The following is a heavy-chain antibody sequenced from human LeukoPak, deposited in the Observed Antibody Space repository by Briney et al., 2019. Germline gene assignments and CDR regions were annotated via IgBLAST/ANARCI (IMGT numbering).Heavy chain of an antibody. D-gene: IGHD6-13*01. CDR3: TTDGGTAAAGLDAFDI. Sequence: GGSLRLSCAASGFTFSNAWMSWVRQAPGKGLEWVGRIKSKTDGGTTDYAAPVKGRFTISRDDSKNTLYLQMSSLKTEDTAVYYCTTDGGTAAAGLDAFDIWGQGTMVTVSS. CDR1: GFTFSNAW. V-gene: IGHV3-15*01. CDR2: IKSKTDGGTT. J-gene: IGHJ3*02.